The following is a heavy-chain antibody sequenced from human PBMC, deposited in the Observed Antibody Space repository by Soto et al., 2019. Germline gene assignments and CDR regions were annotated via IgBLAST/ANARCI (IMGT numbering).Heavy chain of an antibody. J-gene: IGHJ4*02. D-gene: IGHD5-12*01. CDR3: AREGSYSAYNFAHGIQLWSFDF. Sequence: SETLSLTCTVSGGPINTFYWSWVRQPAGKGLEWIGRIFSSGSTSFNPSLESRVAMTVDTSKNHFSLNLSSVTAADMAVYYCAREGSYSAYNFAHGIQLWSFDFWGQGALVTVSS. V-gene: IGHV4-4*07. CDR2: IFSSGST. CDR1: GGPINTFY.